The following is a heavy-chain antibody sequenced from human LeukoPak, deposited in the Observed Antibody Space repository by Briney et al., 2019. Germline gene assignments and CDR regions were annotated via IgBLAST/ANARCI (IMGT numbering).Heavy chain of an antibody. CDR3: AELGITMIGGV. CDR2: LSGCCGST. J-gene: IGHJ6*04. CDR1: GFTFSSYA. V-gene: IGHV3-23*01. D-gene: IGHD3-10*02. Sequence: GGCLRLFCAASGFTFSSYAMRWVRQAPGKGLAWVSALSGCCGSTLYAASVKGRFTISRDNAKNSLYLQMNSLRAADTAVYYCAELGITMIGGVWGKGTTVTISS.